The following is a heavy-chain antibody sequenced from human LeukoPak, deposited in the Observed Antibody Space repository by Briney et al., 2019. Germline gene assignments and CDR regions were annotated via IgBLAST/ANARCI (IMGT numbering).Heavy chain of an antibody. CDR2: IVVGSGNT. D-gene: IGHD2-15*01. V-gene: IGHV1-58*02. CDR1: GFTFTSSA. CDR3: AADLRSGQTPFDP. J-gene: IGHJ5*02. Sequence: GTSVKVSCKASGFTFTSSAMQWVRQARGQRLEWIGWIVVGSGNTNYAQKFQERVTITRDMSTSTAYMELSSLRSEGTAVYYCAADLRSGQTPFDPWGQGTLVTVSS.